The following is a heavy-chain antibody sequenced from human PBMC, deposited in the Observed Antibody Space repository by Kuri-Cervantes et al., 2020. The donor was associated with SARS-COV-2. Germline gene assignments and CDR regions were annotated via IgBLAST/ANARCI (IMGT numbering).Heavy chain of an antibody. D-gene: IGHD3-22*01. CDR3: ARVRDSSFQH. CDR2: TYYSGST. Sequence: GSLRLSCTVSGGSISSYYWSWIRQPPGKGLEWIVYTYYSGSTNHNPSLKSRVTISVDTSKNQFSLKLSSVTAADTAVYYCARVRDSSFQHWGQGTLVTVSS. V-gene: IGHV4-59*01. J-gene: IGHJ1*01. CDR1: GGSISSYY.